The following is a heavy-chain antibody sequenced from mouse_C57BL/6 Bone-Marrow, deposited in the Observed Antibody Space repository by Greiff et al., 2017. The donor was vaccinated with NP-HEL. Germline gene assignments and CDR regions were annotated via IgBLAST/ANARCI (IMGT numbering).Heavy chain of an antibody. Sequence: VQLKQSGPGLVKPSQSLSLTCSVTGYSITSGYYWNWIRQFPGNKLEWMGYISYDGSNNYNPSLKNRISITRDTSKNQFFLKLNSVTTEDTATYYCARDLYGNYVAYWGQGTLVTVSA. CDR2: ISYDGSN. CDR1: GYSITSGYY. J-gene: IGHJ3*01. D-gene: IGHD2-1*01. CDR3: ARDLYGNYVAY. V-gene: IGHV3-6*01.